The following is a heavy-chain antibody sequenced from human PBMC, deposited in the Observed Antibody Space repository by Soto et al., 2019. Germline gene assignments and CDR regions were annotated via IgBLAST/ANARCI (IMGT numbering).Heavy chain of an antibody. CDR1: GGTFSSYA. J-gene: IGHJ6*02. Sequence: QVQLVQSGAEVKKPGSSVKVSCKASGGTFSSYAISWVRQAPGQGLEWMGGIIPIFGTANYAQKFQGRVTITADEYTSTAYMELSSLRSEDTAVYYCARGYCSGGSCLYYYYYGMDVWGQGTTVTVSS. CDR2: IIPIFGTA. D-gene: IGHD2-15*01. CDR3: ARGYCSGGSCLYYYYYGMDV. V-gene: IGHV1-69*01.